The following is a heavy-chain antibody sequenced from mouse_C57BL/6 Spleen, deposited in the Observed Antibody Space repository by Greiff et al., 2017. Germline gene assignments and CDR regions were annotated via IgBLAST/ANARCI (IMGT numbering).Heavy chain of an antibody. D-gene: IGHD2-3*01. V-gene: IGHV5-6*01. J-gene: IGHJ2*01. CDR2: ISSGGSYT. CDR3: ARHEGYGGYYFDY. Sequence: EVKLMESGGDLVKPGGSLKLSCAASGFTFSSYGMSWVRQTPDKRLEWVATISSGGSYTYYPDSVKGRFTISRDNAKNTLYLQMSSLKSEDTAMYYCARHEGYGGYYFDYWGQGTTLTVSS. CDR1: GFTFSSYG.